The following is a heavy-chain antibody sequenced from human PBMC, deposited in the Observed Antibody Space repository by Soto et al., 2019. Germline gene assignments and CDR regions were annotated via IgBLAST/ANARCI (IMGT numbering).Heavy chain of an antibody. CDR1: GFSVSSNY. CDR3: ARVVAAAGT. J-gene: IGHJ5*02. Sequence: EVQLAETGGGLIQPGGSLRLSCAASGFSVSSNYMSWVRQAPGKGLEWVSLINSGSSTFYADSVKGRFTISRDNSKNTLYLQMNSLRPDDTAVYYCARVVAAAGTWGQGTLVTVSS. V-gene: IGHV3-53*02. D-gene: IGHD6-13*01. CDR2: INSGSST.